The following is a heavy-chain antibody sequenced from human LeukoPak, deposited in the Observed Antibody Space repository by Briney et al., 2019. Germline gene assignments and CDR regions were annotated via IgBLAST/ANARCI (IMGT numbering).Heavy chain of an antibody. J-gene: IGHJ4*02. CDR3: ARRVVVPAASLDY. CDR1: GASFSGYY. Sequence: SETLSLTCVVYGASFSGYYWSWIRQPPGKGLEWIGEINQSGSTNYNPSLKSRVAISVDTSKNQFSLKLSSVTAADTAVYYCARRVVVPAASLDYWGQGTLVTVSS. CDR2: INQSGST. D-gene: IGHD2-2*01. V-gene: IGHV4-34*01.